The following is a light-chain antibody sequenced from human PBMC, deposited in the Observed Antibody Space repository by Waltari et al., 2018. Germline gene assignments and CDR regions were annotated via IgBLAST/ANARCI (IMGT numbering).Light chain of an antibody. CDR3: QQYNIWPYT. J-gene: IGKJ2*01. V-gene: IGKV3-15*01. Sequence: TVMPQSPATLSVSPGERATLSCRASQSVSSKLAWYQQKPGQSPRLLIYGASTRATGVAARFSGSGSGTEFTLIISSLQSEDFAVYYCQQYNIWPYTFGQGTKLEI. CDR2: GAS. CDR1: QSVSSK.